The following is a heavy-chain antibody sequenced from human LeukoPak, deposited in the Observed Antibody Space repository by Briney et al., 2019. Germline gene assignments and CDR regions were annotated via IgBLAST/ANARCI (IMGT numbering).Heavy chain of an antibody. CDR2: VSSTGSGT. CDR1: GLTLSTYG. CDR3: AKDGPLLRFGPTDA. J-gene: IGHJ5*02. V-gene: IGHV3-23*01. Sequence: GPSLTLSFFLSGLTLSTYGTGSGRPAAGEGLEWVAAVSSTGSGTYYPDSLKGRFIITRDNSQITVFLQMNSLRPETTAFYFCAKDGPLLRFGPTDAWGQGILVTVSS. D-gene: IGHD3-10*01.